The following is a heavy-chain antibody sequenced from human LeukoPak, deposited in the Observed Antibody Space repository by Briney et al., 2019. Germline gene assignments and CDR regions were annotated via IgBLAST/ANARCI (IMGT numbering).Heavy chain of an antibody. CDR3: ARDEVGSSWYGFNY. J-gene: IGHJ4*02. V-gene: IGHV4-31*03. D-gene: IGHD6-13*01. CDR2: IYYSGST. CDR1: GGSISSGGYY. Sequence: SQTLSLTCTVSGGSISSGGYYWSWIRQHPGKGLEWIGYIYYSGSTYYNPSLKSRVTISVDTSKNQFSLKLSSVTAADTAVYYCARDEVGSSWYGFNYWGQGTLVTVSS.